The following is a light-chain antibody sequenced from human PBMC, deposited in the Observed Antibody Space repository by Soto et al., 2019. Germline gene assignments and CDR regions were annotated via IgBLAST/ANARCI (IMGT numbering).Light chain of an antibody. CDR3: QPYDASPT. Sequence: EIVLTQSPGTLSLSAGERATLSCRASQSINNNYLAWYQQKPGQAPTVLIYGASSRAPGIPDRFSGSGSGTDFTLTISRLEPEDFAVYYCQPYDASPTFGQGTKV. CDR1: QSINNNY. CDR2: GAS. J-gene: IGKJ1*01. V-gene: IGKV3-20*01.